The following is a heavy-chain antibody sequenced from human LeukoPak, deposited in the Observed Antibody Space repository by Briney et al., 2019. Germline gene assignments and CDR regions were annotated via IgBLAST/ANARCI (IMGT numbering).Heavy chain of an antibody. Sequence: GGSLRLSCVMSGFTFNSEPMNWVRPPPGKGLDWIAHIRSDSKTIVYADSVKGRFTISRDNAKNSLSLQMNSLRAEDTAVYFCARDYDWAFDYWGQGILVTVAS. CDR1: GFTFNSEP. D-gene: IGHD3-16*01. V-gene: IGHV3-48*01. CDR2: IRSDSKTI. J-gene: IGHJ4*02. CDR3: ARDYDWAFDY.